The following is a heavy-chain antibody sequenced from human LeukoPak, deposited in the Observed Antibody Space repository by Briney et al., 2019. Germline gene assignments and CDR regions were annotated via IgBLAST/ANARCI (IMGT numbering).Heavy chain of an antibody. V-gene: IGHV3-23*01. CDR3: AKVEPYYFDY. Sequence: PGGSLRLSCAASGFTLSSYATSSVPDAPGKGLEWVSAISGSGGSTYYADSVKGRFTISRDNSKNTLYLQMNSLRAEDTAVYYCAKVEPYYFDYWGQGTRITVSA. D-gene: IGHD1-1*01. J-gene: IGHJ4*02. CDR1: GFTLSSYA. CDR2: ISGSGGST.